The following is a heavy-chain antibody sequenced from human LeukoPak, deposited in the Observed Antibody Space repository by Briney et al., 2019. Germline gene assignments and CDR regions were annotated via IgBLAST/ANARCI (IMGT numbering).Heavy chain of an antibody. J-gene: IGHJ5*02. CDR2: IYYSGST. D-gene: IGHD3-9*01. V-gene: IGHV4-59*01. CDR3: ARDGLPYDILTPAGWFDP. Sequence: SETLSLTCTVSGGSISSYYWSWIRQPPGKGLEWIGYIYYSGSTNYNPSLKSRVTIPVDTSKNQFSLKLSSVTAADTAVYYCARDGLPYDILTPAGWFDPWGQGTLVTVSS. CDR1: GGSISSYY.